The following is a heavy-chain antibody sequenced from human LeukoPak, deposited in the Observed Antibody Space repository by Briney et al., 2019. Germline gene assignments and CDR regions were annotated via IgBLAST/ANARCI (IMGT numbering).Heavy chain of an antibody. V-gene: IGHV4-59*01. D-gene: IGHD4-17*01. Sequence: SETLSLTCTVSGCSISSYYWSWIRQPPGKGLEWIGYIYYTGSTNYNPSLKSRVTISVDTSKNQFSLNLSSVTAADTAVYYCARKAAVTTNWYFDLWGRGTLVTVSS. CDR2: IYYTGST. J-gene: IGHJ2*01. CDR3: ARKAAVTTNWYFDL. CDR1: GCSISSYY.